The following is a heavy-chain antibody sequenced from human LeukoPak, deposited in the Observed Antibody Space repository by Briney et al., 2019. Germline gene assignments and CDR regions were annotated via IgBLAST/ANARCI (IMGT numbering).Heavy chain of an antibody. V-gene: IGHV3-15*01. CDR1: GCIFTNAW. CDR2: IRSKTVGGTT. CDR3: TTDRGISGTTDLDY. D-gene: IGHD1-20*01. J-gene: IGHJ4*02. Sequence: GGSLRLSCAASGCIFTNAWMSWVRQTPGKGLEWVGGIRSKTVGGTTDYAAPGKGRFTVARDDTKNTFYLEMNSLKTEDTAVYYCTTDRGISGTTDLDYWGQGTLVTVSS.